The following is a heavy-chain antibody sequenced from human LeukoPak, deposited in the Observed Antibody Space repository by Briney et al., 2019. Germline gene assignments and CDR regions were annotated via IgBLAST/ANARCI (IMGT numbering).Heavy chain of an antibody. CDR1: GFTFTDYY. CDR3: SGGYDSDYFFYYGMDV. CDR2: ISSSSRST. Sequence: PGGFLRLSCAASGFTFTDYYMSWIRQAPGKGLEWVSYISSSSRSTTYADSVKGRFTISRDNAKNSLYLQMNSLRAEDTAVYYCSGGYDSDYFFYYGMDVWGQGTTVTVSS. D-gene: IGHD5-12*01. V-gene: IGHV3-11*06. J-gene: IGHJ6*02.